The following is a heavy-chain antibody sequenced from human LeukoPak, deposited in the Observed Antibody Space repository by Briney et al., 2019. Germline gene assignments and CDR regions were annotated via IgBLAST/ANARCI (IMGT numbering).Heavy chain of an antibody. D-gene: IGHD3-9*01. J-gene: IGHJ6*04. CDR2: IIPIFGTA. CDR3: ARSRYFDWLSPYYYYCMDV. V-gene: IGHV1-69*01. Sequence: SVKVSCKASGGTFSSYAISWVRQAPGQGLEWMGGIIPIFGTANYAQKFQGRVTITADESTSTAYMELSSLRSEDTAVYYCARSRYFDWLSPYYYYCMDVWGKGTTVTVSS. CDR1: GGTFSSYA.